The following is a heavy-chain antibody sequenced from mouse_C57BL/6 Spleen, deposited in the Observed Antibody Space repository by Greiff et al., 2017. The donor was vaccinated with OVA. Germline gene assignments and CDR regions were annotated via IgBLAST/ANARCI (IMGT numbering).Heavy chain of an antibody. Sequence: VQLKESGGGLVKPGGSLKLSCAASGFTFSSYAMSWVRQTPEKRLEWVATISDGGSYTYYPDNVKGRFTISRDNAKNNLYLQMSHLKSEDTAMYYCAREGYGNSYAMDYWGQGTSVTVSS. CDR3: AREGYGNSYAMDY. V-gene: IGHV5-4*01. CDR2: ISDGGSYT. D-gene: IGHD2-10*02. CDR1: GFTFSSYA. J-gene: IGHJ4*01.